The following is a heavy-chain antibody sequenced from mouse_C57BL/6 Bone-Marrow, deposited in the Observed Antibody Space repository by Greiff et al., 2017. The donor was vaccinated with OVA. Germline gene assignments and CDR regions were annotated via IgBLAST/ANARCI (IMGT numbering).Heavy chain of an antibody. CDR1: GFNINDYY. Sequence: VQLKQSGAELVKPGASVKLSCTASGFNINDYYMHWVKQRTEQGLEWIGRIDPEDGETKYAPKFQGKATITADTSSNTAYLQLSSLTSEDTAIYYCARLYYYGSSLYWYFDFWGTGTTVTVSS. CDR3: ARLYYYGSSLYWYFDF. V-gene: IGHV14-2*01. CDR2: IDPEDGET. D-gene: IGHD1-1*01. J-gene: IGHJ1*03.